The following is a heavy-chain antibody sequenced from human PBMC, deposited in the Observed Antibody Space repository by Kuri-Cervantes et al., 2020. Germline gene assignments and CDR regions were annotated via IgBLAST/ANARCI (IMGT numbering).Heavy chain of an antibody. Sequence: GSLRLSCTVSGGSISSSSYYWGWIRQPPGKGLEWIGSIYYSGSTYYNPSLKSRVTISVDTSKNQFSLKLSSVTAADMAVYYCAGLMITFGGVIVMGWFDPWGQGTLVTDSS. D-gene: IGHD3-16*02. CDR3: AGLMITFGGVIVMGWFDP. CDR1: GGSISSSSYY. J-gene: IGHJ5*02. V-gene: IGHV4-39*01. CDR2: IYYSGST.